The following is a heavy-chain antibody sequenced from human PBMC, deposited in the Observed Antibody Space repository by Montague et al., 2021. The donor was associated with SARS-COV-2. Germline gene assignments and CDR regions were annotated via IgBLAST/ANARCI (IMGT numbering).Heavy chain of an antibody. CDR2: ISTSSSYI. Sequence: SLRLSCAASGFTFSSFAMSWVRQAPGKGLEWVSSISTSSSYIYYADSVRGRFTISRDNAKNSLYLQMNSLRAEDTAVYYCGRSIPTNPPDYWGQGTLVTVSS. J-gene: IGHJ4*02. CDR3: GRSIPTNPPDY. D-gene: IGHD1-1*01. CDR1: GFTFSSFA. V-gene: IGHV3-21*01.